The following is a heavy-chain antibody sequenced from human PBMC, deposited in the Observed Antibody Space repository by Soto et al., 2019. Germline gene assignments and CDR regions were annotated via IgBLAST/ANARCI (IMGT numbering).Heavy chain of an antibody. CDR2: IYHSGST. V-gene: IGHV4-4*02. Sequence: QVQLQESGPGLVKPSGTLSLTCAVSGGSISSSNWWSWVRQPPGKGLEWIGEIYHSGSTNYNPSLKSRVTISVDKSKNQFSLKLSSVTAADTAVYYCSRSGAYIVVVPAAPLLYYYAMDVWGQGTTVTVSS. CDR3: SRSGAYIVVVPAAPLLYYYAMDV. CDR1: GGSISSSNW. D-gene: IGHD2-2*01. J-gene: IGHJ6*02.